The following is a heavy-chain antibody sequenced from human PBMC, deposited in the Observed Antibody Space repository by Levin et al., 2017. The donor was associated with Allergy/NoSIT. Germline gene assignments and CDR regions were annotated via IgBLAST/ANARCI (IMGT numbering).Heavy chain of an antibody. J-gene: IGHJ4*02. V-gene: IGHV4-39*01. Sequence: SETLSLTCTVSGGSISSSSYYWGWIRQPPGKGLEWIGSIYYSGSTYYNPSLKSRVTISVDTSKNQFSLKLSSVTAADTAVYYCARHMGYYYGSGSYYNTPTDYWGQGTLVTVSS. CDR1: GGSISSSSYY. CDR2: IYYSGST. D-gene: IGHD3-10*01. CDR3: ARHMGYYYGSGSYYNTPTDY.